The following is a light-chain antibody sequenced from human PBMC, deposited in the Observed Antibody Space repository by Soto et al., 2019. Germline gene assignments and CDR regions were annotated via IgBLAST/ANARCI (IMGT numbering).Light chain of an antibody. CDR2: VAS. CDR3: QQSDTTPRT. Sequence: DIQMTQSPSSLSASVGDRVTITCRASQSISNYLNWYQQKPGKAPKLLISVASTLQSGVPSRFSGSGSGTDFTLTISSLQPEDFATYYCQQSDTTPRTFGQGTKVEVK. CDR1: QSISNY. V-gene: IGKV1-39*01. J-gene: IGKJ1*01.